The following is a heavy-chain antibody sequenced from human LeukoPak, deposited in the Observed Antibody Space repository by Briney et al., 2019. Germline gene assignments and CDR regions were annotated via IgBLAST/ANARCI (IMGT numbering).Heavy chain of an antibody. J-gene: IGHJ3*02. V-gene: IGHV3-30*02. Sequence: GGSLRLSCAASGFTFNSYGMHWVRQAPGKGLEWVAFIRFDGSYKDYADSVKGRFTISRDKSKNTLYLQMNSLRAEDTALFYCAARWGYNGFDIWGQGTMVAVSS. CDR2: IRFDGSYK. CDR3: AARWGYNGFDI. CDR1: GFTFNSYG. D-gene: IGHD5-18*01.